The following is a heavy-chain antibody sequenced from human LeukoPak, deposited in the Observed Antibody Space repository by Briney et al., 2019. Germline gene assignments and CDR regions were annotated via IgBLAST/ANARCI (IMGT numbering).Heavy chain of an antibody. J-gene: IGHJ3*02. V-gene: IGHV3-48*04. D-gene: IGHD3-3*01. CDR1: GITFSSYN. Sequence: PGGSLRLSCAASGITFSSYNMIWVRQAPGKGLEWVSHISSSSRTTFYADSVKGRFTISRDNAKNSLYLQMNSLRAEDTAVYYCARAYYVGHYALDIWGQGTMVTVSS. CDR2: ISSSSRTT. CDR3: ARAYYVGHYALDI.